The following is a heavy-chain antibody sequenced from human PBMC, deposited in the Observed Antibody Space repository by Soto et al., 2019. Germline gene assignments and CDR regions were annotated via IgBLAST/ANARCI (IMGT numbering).Heavy chain of an antibody. D-gene: IGHD2-2*01. CDR3: AKGYYCSSTSCYRSFDY. CDR1: GFTFSSYA. Sequence: EVQLLESGGGLVQPGGSLRLSCAASGFTFSSYAMSWVRQAPGKGLEWVSAISGSGGSTYYADSVKGRFTISRDNSKNTLYLQMNSLRAEDTAVYYCAKGYYCSSTSCYRSFDYWGQGTLVTVSS. V-gene: IGHV3-23*01. CDR2: ISGSGGST. J-gene: IGHJ4*02.